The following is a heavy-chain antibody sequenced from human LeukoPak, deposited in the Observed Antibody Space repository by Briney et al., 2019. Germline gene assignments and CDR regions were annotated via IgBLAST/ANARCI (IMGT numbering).Heavy chain of an antibody. CDR3: SRDNAVDI. CDR2: INHSGST. CDR1: GGSFSGYY. V-gene: IGHV4-34*01. J-gene: IGHJ3*02. Sequence: SETLSLTCAVYGGSFSGYYWSWIRQPPGKGLEWIGEINHSGSTHYNPSLKSRVTISVDKSKNQFSLKLNSVTAAGTAVYFCSRDNAVDIWGPGTMVTVSS.